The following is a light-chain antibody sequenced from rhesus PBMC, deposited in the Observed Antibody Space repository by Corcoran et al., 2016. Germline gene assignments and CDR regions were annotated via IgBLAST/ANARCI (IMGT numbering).Light chain of an antibody. CDR1: QRVMSW. CDR3: QPYIRGPLT. V-gene: IGKV1-22*01. J-gene: IGKJ4*01. Sequence: DIQMTQSPSSLSASIGDTVTISCRASQRVMSWLAWYQQKPGKAPKLLIYRASHLQSGVPSRFSGSGSWTDFTLTISSLQSEDFATYFCQPYIRGPLTFGGGTKV. CDR2: RAS.